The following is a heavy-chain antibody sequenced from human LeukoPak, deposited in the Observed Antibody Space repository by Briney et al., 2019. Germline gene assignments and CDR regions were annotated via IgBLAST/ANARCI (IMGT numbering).Heavy chain of an antibody. CDR1: GFTFSSYS. J-gene: IGHJ4*02. Sequence: PGGSLRLSCAASGFTFSSYSMNWVRQAPGKGLEWIGYIYYSGSTYYNPSLKSRVTISVDTSKNQFSLKLSSVTAADTAVYYCARNYGSGSYREGFDYWGQGTLVTVSS. V-gene: IGHV4-59*06. CDR2: IYYSGST. D-gene: IGHD3-10*01. CDR3: ARNYGSGSYREGFDY.